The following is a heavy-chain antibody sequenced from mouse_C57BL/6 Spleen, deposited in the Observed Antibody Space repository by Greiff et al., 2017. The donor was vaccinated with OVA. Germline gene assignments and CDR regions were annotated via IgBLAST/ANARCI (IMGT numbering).Heavy chain of an antibody. Sequence: EVKVVESEGGLVQPGSSMKLSCTASGFTFSDYYMAWVRQVPEKGLEWVANINYDGSSTYYLDSLKSRFIISRDNAKNILYLQMSSLKSEDTATYYCARVYGSSRFDYWGQGTTLTVSS. D-gene: IGHD1-1*01. J-gene: IGHJ2*01. CDR1: GFTFSDYY. V-gene: IGHV5-16*01. CDR2: INYDGSST. CDR3: ARVYGSSRFDY.